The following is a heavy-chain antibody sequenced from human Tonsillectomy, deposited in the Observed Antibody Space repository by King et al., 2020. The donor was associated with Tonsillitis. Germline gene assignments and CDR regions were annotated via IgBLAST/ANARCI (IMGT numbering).Heavy chain of an antibody. D-gene: IGHD6-19*01. J-gene: IGHJ4*02. V-gene: IGHV3-66*01. CDR2: IYSGGST. Sequence: VQLVESGGGLVQTGGSLRLACAASGFTVSSNYMSWVRQAPGKGLEWVSVIYSGGSTHYADSVKGRFTISRDNSKNTLYLQMNSLRAEDTAVYYCAREDSSGSFDYWGQGTLVTVSS. CDR3: AREDSSGSFDY. CDR1: GFTVSSNY.